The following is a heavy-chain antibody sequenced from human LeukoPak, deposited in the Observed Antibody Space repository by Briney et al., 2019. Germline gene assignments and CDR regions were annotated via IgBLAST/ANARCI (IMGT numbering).Heavy chain of an antibody. V-gene: IGHV3-7*01. J-gene: IGHJ4*02. CDR1: GFTFSSDW. CDR3: AGGAGY. CDR2: INQDGRDK. Sequence: GGSLRLSCAASGFTFSSDWMSWVRQAPGKGLEWVANINQDGRDKSYVDSVRGRLTISRDNARNSLYLQMNSLRAEDTAMYYCAGGAGYWGQGTLVTVSS.